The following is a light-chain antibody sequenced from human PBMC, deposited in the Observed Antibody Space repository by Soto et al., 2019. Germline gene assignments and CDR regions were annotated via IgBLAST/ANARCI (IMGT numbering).Light chain of an antibody. J-gene: IGKJ5*01. V-gene: IGKV3-20*01. Sequence: EIVLTQSPGTLSLSPVERATLSCRASQSVSSSYLAWYQQNPGQAPRLLLYGASSRATGIPDRFSGSGSGTDFTLTISRLEPEDFAVYYCQQYGSSPPTITFGQGTRLEIK. CDR1: QSVSSSY. CDR3: QQYGSSPPTIT. CDR2: GAS.